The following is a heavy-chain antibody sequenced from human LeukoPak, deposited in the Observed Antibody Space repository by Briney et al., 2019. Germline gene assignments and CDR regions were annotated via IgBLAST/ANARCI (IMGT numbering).Heavy chain of an antibody. CDR1: GYTSTSYG. J-gene: IGHJ4*02. CDR3: ATSRGYSYGDYFDY. Sequence: ASVKVSCKASGYTSTSYGISWVRQAPGQGLEWMGWISAYNGNTNYAQKLQGRVTMTTDTSTSTAYMELRSLRSDDTAVYYCATSRGYSYGDYFDYWGQGTLVTVSS. D-gene: IGHD5-18*01. CDR2: ISAYNGNT. V-gene: IGHV1-18*04.